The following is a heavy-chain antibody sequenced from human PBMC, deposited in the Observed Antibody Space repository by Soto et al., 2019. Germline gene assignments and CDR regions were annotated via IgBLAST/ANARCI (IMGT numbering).Heavy chain of an antibody. CDR3: AKDNGVETWGFDI. CDR2: ISWNSGSI. V-gene: IGHV3-9*01. Sequence: PGGSLRLSCSASGFTFDDYAMHWVRQAPGKGLEWVSGISWNSGSIGYADSVKGRFTISRDNAKNSLYLQMNSLRAEDTALYYCAKDNGVETWGFDIWGQGTMVTVSS. CDR1: GFTFDDYA. J-gene: IGHJ3*02. D-gene: IGHD3-16*01.